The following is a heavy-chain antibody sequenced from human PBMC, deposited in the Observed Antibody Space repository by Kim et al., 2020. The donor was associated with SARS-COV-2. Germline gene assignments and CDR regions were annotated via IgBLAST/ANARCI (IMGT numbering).Heavy chain of an antibody. Sequence: KRYSPSLKSRLTITKDTSKNQVVLTMTNMDPVDTATYYCAHLGWPLTPDVWGQGTTVTVSS. D-gene: IGHD2-15*01. J-gene: IGHJ6*02. CDR2: K. CDR3: AHLGWPLTPDV. V-gene: IGHV2-5*01.